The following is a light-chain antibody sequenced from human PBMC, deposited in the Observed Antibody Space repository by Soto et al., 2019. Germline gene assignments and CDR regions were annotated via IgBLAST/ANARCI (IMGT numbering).Light chain of an antibody. CDR1: QSVSSSY. J-gene: IGKJ2*01. CDR3: QQYDSSPVT. V-gene: IGKV3-20*01. Sequence: ENVLTQSPGTLSLSPGARANLSCRGSQSVSSSYLTWYQQKPGQAPRLLIYGASSRATDIPDRFSGSGSGTDFTLTISRLEPEDFAVYYCQQYDSSPVTFGQGTKLEIK. CDR2: GAS.